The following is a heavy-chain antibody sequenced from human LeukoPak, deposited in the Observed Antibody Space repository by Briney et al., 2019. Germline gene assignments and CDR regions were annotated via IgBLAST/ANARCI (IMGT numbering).Heavy chain of an antibody. CDR3: ARDVGSPFGGDYLDY. J-gene: IGHJ4*02. CDR1: GGSISSYY. D-gene: IGHD2-21*01. CDR2: IYYSGST. Sequence: PSETLSLTCSVSGGSISSYYWSWIRQPPGKGLEWIGYIYYSGSTNYNPSLKSRVTISVDTSKKQFSLKLSSVTAADTAVYYCARDVGSPFGGDYLDYWGQGTLVTVPS. V-gene: IGHV4-59*01.